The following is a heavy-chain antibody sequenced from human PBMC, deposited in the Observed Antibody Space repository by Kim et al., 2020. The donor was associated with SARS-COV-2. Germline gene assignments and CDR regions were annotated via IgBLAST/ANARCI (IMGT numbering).Heavy chain of an antibody. CDR3: AGHGRYSSGWY. J-gene: IGHJ2*01. D-gene: IGHD6-19*01. Sequence: SETLSLTCTVSGVSLSSSGYYWGWIRQRPGKGLEWIGTADYIGNTYYNPSLKSRVTISVDTSKNQFSLKLGSVTAAETAVYYGAGHGRYSSGWY. CDR1: GVSLSSSGYY. V-gene: IGHV4-39*01. CDR2: ADYIGNT.